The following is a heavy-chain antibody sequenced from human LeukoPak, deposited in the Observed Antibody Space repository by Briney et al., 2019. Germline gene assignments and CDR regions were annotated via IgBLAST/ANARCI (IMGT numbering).Heavy chain of an antibody. CDR1: GGTFSSYA. Sequence: GASVKVSCKASGGTFSSYAISWVRQAPGQGLEWMGGIIPIFGTANYAQKFQGRVTITADESTSTAYMELSSLRSEDTAVYYCARGRHIVVVTAIRSVYYFDYWGQGTLVTVSS. J-gene: IGHJ4*02. V-gene: IGHV1-69*13. D-gene: IGHD2-21*02. CDR2: IIPIFGTA. CDR3: ARGRHIVVVTAIRSVYYFDY.